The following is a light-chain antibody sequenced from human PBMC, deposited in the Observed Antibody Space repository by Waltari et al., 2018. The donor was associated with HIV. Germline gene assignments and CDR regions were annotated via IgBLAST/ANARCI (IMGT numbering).Light chain of an antibody. J-gene: IGKJ3*01. CDR2: DAS. V-gene: IGKV1-33*01. Sequence: DIQMTQSPSSLSPSVGDRVTITCQASQDISNYLNWYQQKPGKAPKLLIYDASNLETGVPSRFSGSGSGTDFTFTISSLQPEDIATYYCQQYDNLPGSFGPGTKVDIK. CDR1: QDISNY. CDR3: QQYDNLPGS.